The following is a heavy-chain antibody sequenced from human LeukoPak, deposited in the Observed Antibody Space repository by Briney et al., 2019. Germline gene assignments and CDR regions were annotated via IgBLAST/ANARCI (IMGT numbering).Heavy chain of an antibody. Sequence: GESLRLSCAASGFSFIGSWMNWVRQAPGKGLEWVANINPDGSQKRFVDSVMGRFTMSRDNAKNSLYLQMNSLRSEDTAVFYCAAWTDRGYNFWGQGTLVTVSS. V-gene: IGHV3-7*01. CDR3: AAWTDRGYNF. CDR1: GFSFIGSW. D-gene: IGHD5-24*01. J-gene: IGHJ4*02. CDR2: INPDGSQK.